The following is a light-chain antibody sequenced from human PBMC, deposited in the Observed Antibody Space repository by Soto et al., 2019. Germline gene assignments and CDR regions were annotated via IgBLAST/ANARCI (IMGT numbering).Light chain of an antibody. J-gene: IGLJ2*01. CDR2: EVS. V-gene: IGLV2-14*01. CDR1: SSDVGGYNY. Sequence: QSVLTQPASVSGSPGQSITISCTGTSSDVGGYNYVSWYQHPGKAPKLIIYEVSNRPSGVSNRFSGSKSGNTASLTISGLQADDEADYYCASYTTVNTLVVFGGGTKLTVL. CDR3: ASYTTVNTLVV.